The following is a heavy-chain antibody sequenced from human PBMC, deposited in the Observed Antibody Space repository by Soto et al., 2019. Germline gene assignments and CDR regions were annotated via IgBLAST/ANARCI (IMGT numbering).Heavy chain of an antibody. D-gene: IGHD2-2*01. CDR1: GYSFTSYW. CDR2: IDPSDSYT. CDR3: ARQKIGIVVVPAAPMDV. V-gene: IGHV5-10-1*01. Sequence: GESLKISCKGSGYSFTSYWISWVRQMPGKGLEWMGRIDPSDSYTNYSPSFQGHVTISADKSISTAYLQWSSLKASDTAMYYCARQKIGIVVVPAAPMDVWGQGTKVTVSS. J-gene: IGHJ6*02.